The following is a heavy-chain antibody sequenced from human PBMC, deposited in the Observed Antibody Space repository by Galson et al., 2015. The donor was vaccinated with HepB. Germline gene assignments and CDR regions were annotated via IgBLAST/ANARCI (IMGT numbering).Heavy chain of an antibody. Sequence: SLRLSCAASGFTFSSYAMSWVRQAPGKGLEWVSAISGSGGSTYYADSVKGRFTISRDNSKNTRYLQMNSLRAEDTAVYYCAKRRSGAAAPFPIDYWGQGTLVTVSS. V-gene: IGHV3-23*01. D-gene: IGHD6-13*01. CDR1: GFTFSSYA. CDR2: ISGSGGST. CDR3: AKRRSGAAAPFPIDY. J-gene: IGHJ4*02.